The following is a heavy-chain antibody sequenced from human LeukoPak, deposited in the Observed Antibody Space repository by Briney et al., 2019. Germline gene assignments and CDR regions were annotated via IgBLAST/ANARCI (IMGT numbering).Heavy chain of an antibody. J-gene: IGHJ3*02. CDR2: ISSSGSTI. D-gene: IGHD1-26*01. Sequence: GSLRLSCAASGFTFSSYEMNWVRQAPGKGLEWVSYISSSGSTIYYADSVKGRFTISRDNAKNSLYLQMNSLRAEDTAAYYCAKDRGGKWELLGAFDIWGQGTMVTVSS. CDR3: AKDRGGKWELLGAFDI. V-gene: IGHV3-48*03. CDR1: GFTFSSYE.